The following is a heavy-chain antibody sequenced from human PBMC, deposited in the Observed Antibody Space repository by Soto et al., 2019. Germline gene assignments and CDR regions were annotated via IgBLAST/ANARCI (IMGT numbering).Heavy chain of an antibody. V-gene: IGHV3-48*02. CDR1: GFTFSSYS. D-gene: IGHD3-3*01. CDR2: ISSSSSTI. CDR3: ARDRVVTIFGVVITYYYYGMDV. Sequence: GGSLRLSCAASGFTFSSYSMNWVRQAPGKGLEWVSYISSSSSTIYYADSVKGRFTISRDNAKNSLYLQMNSLRDEDTAVYYCARDRVVTIFGVVITYYYYGMDVWGQGTTVTVSS. J-gene: IGHJ6*02.